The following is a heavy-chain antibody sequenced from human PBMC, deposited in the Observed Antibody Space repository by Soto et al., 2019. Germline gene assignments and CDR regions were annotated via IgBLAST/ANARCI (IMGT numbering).Heavy chain of an antibody. V-gene: IGHV6-1*01. Sequence: PSQTLSLTCAISGDSVSSNSAAWNWIRQSPSRGLEWLGRTYYRSKWYNDYAVSVKSRITINPDTSKNQFSLQLNSVTPEDTAVYYCARVSSHYDILTGYDMDVWGQGTTVTVSS. D-gene: IGHD3-9*01. CDR3: ARVSSHYDILTGYDMDV. CDR1: GDSVSSNSAA. CDR2: TYYRSKWYN. J-gene: IGHJ6*02.